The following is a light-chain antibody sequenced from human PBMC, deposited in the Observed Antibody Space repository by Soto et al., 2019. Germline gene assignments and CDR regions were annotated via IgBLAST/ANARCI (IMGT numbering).Light chain of an antibody. J-gene: IGKJ1*01. CDR1: QSVSTNL. Sequence: EIVLTQSPGTLSLSPGEGATLSCRASQSVSTNLFAWYQQKPGQAPRLLIYGASTRATGIPDRFSGSGSGNGFTLTIIRLEPDDFAVHYCPQYGRTSWTFGQGTKVEIK. CDR3: PQYGRTSWT. V-gene: IGKV3-20*01. CDR2: GAS.